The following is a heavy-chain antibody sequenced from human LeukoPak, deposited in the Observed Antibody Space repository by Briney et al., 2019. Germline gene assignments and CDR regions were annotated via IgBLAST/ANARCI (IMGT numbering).Heavy chain of an antibody. CDR3: ARDSVYDYVWGSYRQPVYCFDY. Sequence: GGSLRLSCAASGFTFSSYEMNWARQAPGKGLEWVSYISSSGSTIYYADSVKGRFTISRDNAKNSLYLQMNSLRAEDTAVYYCARDSVYDYVWGSYRQPVYCFDYWGQGTLVTVSS. CDR2: ISSSGSTI. CDR1: GFTFSSYE. V-gene: IGHV3-48*03. J-gene: IGHJ4*02. D-gene: IGHD3-16*02.